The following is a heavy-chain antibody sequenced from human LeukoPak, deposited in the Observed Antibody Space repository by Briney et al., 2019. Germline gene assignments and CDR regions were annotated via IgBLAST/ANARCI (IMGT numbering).Heavy chain of an antibody. CDR3: GMSGDRVPLQDDVFDV. CDR2: IYPGDSGP. J-gene: IGHJ3*01. D-gene: IGHD1-26*01. V-gene: IGHV5-51*01. Sequence: PGESLNFSSKVSGYSFTSYCIGWLRQMPGKGLEGMGIIYPGDSGPTYSPSFQGQVSISVDKSINTAYMQWSSLQASDTAMYYCGMSGDRVPLQDDVFDVWGQGTMVTVST. CDR1: GYSFTSYC.